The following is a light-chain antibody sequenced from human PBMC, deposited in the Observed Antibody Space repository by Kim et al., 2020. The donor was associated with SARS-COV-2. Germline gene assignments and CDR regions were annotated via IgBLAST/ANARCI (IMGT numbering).Light chain of an antibody. Sequence: EIVMTQSPATLSVSPGERATLSCRASRGVGSSLAWYQQTPGQAPRLLIYGASTRATGIPARFSGSGSGTEFTLTISSLQSEDFAVYYCHQYDNWPRTFGQGTKVDI. J-gene: IGKJ1*01. CDR2: GAS. CDR3: HQYDNWPRT. V-gene: IGKV3-15*01. CDR1: RGVGSS.